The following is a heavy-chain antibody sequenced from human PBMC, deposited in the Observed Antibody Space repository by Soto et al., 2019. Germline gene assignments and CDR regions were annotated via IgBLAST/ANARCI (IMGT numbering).Heavy chain of an antibody. CDR3: ARHWGEIAAALYWFDP. Sequence: QLQLQESGPGLVKPSETLSLTCTVSGGSISSSSYYWGWIRQPPGKGLEWIGSIYYSGSTYYNPSLKSRVTISVDTSKNQFSLKLSSVTAADTAVYYCARHWGEIAAALYWFDPWGQGTLVTVSS. D-gene: IGHD6-13*01. V-gene: IGHV4-39*01. CDR1: GGSISSSSYY. J-gene: IGHJ5*02. CDR2: IYYSGST.